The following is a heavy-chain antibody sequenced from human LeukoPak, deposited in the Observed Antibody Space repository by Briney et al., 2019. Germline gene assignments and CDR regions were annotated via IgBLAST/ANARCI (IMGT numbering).Heavy chain of an antibody. V-gene: IGHV1-69*04. D-gene: IGHD3-22*01. J-gene: IGHJ4*02. CDR3: ASAFPSEPMIVVVNDM. CDR1: GGTFSSYA. Sequence: SVKVSCKASGGTFSSYAISWVRQAPGQGLEWMGRIIPILGIANYAQKFQGRVTITADKSTSTAYMELSSLRSEDTAVYYCASAFPSEPMIVVVNDMWGQGTLVTVSS. CDR2: IIPILGIA.